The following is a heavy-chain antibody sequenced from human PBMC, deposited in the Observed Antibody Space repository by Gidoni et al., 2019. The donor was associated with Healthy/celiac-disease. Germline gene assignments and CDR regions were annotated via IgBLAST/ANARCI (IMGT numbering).Heavy chain of an antibody. CDR1: GGSFSGYY. CDR2: INHSGST. Sequence: QVQLQQWGAGLLKPSETLSLTCAVYGGSFSGYYWSWIRQPPVKGLEWIGEINHSGSTNYNPSLKSRVTIAVDTSKNQFSLKLSSVTAADTAVYYCARGHGYCSGGSCYFDYWGQGTLVTVSS. J-gene: IGHJ4*02. CDR3: ARGHGYCSGGSCYFDY. D-gene: IGHD2-15*01. V-gene: IGHV4-34*01.